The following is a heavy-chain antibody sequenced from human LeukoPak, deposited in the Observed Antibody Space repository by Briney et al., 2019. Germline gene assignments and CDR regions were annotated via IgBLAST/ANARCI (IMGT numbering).Heavy chain of an antibody. CDR2: IIPIFGTA. CDR1: GGTFSSYA. D-gene: IGHD3-9*01. J-gene: IGHJ4*02. CDR3: ARGRYFDWLLQNYYFDY. V-gene: IGHV1-69*06. Sequence: ASVKVSCKASGGTFSSYAISWVRQAPGQGLEWMGGIIPIFGTANYAQKFQGRVTITADKSTSTAYMEVSSLRSEDTAVYYCARGRYFDWLLQNYYFDYWGQGTLVTVSS.